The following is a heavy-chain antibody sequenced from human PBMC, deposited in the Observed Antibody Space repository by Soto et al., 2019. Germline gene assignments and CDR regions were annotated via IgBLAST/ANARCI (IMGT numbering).Heavy chain of an antibody. Sequence: ASVKVSCKASGYTFTSYAIHWVRQAPGQRLEWTGWINAGNGNTQYSQKFQGRVTITRDTSASTAYMELSSLRSEDTAVYYCARAVAVPADFDDWGQGTLVTVSS. CDR2: INAGNGNT. D-gene: IGHD6-19*01. J-gene: IGHJ4*02. V-gene: IGHV1-3*01. CDR3: ARAVAVPADFDD. CDR1: GYTFTSYA.